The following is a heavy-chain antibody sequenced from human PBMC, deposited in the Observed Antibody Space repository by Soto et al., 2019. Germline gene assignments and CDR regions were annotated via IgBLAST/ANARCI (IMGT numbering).Heavy chain of an antibody. V-gene: IGHV4-34*01. CDR1: GGSLSGYY. CDR3: ARAYYYYYYGMDV. Sequence: PSETLSLTCAVYGGSLSGYYWSWIRQPPGKGLEWIGEINHSGSTNYNPSLKSRVTISVDTSKNQFSLKLSSVTAADTAVYYCARAYYYYYYGMDVWGQGTTVTVS. J-gene: IGHJ6*02. CDR2: INHSGST.